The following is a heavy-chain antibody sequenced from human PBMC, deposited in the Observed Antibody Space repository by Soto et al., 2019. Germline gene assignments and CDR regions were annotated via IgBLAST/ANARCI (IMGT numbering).Heavy chain of an antibody. CDR2: ISDDGRNK. V-gene: IGHV3-30*18. J-gene: IGHJ2*01. Sequence: QVQLVESGGGVVQPGRSLRLSCAASGFTFSSYGLHWVRQAPGKGLEWVAVISDDGRNKYYADPVKGRFTISRDNSKNTLYLQMNSLRAEETAVYYCAKSGYCSGGNCQWYFGLWGRGTLVTVSS. D-gene: IGHD2-15*01. CDR1: GFTFSSYG. CDR3: AKSGYCSGGNCQWYFGL.